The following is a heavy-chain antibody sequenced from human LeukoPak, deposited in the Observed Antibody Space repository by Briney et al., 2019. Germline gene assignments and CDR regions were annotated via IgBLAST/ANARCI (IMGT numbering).Heavy chain of an antibody. V-gene: IGHV1-8*01. CDR1: GYTFRNYD. Sequence: ASVKVSCKASGYTFRNYDISWVRQATGQGLEWMGWMSPNNGDTGYAQKFQGRVTMTRNTSISTAYMELSSLTSEDTAVYYCARGGGVFKYWGQGTLVTVSS. D-gene: IGHD3-10*01. CDR2: MSPNNGDT. CDR3: ARGGGVFKY. J-gene: IGHJ4*02.